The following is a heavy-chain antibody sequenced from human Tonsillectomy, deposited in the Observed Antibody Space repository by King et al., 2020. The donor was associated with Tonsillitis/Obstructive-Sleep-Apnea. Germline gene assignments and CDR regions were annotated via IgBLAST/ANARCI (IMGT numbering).Heavy chain of an antibody. D-gene: IGHD6-19*01. Sequence: HVQLQESGPGLVKPSETLSLTCTVSGGSISSYYWSWIRQPPGKGLEWSGYIYYSGSTNYNPSLKSRVTISVDTSKNQFSLKLSSVTAADTAVYYCARAPSQAEKHSSFYYSYMDVWGKGTTVTVSS. V-gene: IGHV4-59*01. CDR2: IYYSGST. CDR1: GGSISSYY. CDR3: ARAPSQAEKHSSFYYSYMDV. J-gene: IGHJ6*03.